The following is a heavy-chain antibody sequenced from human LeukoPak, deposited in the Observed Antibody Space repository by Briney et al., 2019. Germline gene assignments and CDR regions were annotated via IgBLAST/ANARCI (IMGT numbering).Heavy chain of an antibody. J-gene: IGHJ5*02. CDR3: ARDLSSSWYDWFDP. CDR1: GFTFSSYW. CDR2: IKQDGSEK. D-gene: IGHD6-13*01. V-gene: IGHV3-7*01. Sequence: GGSLRLSCAASGFTFSSYWMSWVRQAPGKGLEWVANIKQDGSEKYYVDSVKGRFTISRDNAKNSLYLQMNSLRAEDTAVYYCARDLSSSWYDWFDPWGQGTLVTVSS.